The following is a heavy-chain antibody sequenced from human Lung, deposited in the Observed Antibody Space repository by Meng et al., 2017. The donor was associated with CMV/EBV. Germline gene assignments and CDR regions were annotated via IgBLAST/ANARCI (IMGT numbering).Heavy chain of an antibody. CDR3: ARGGGATAKDFYGMDV. D-gene: IGHD1-26*01. Sequence: SLKISXAASGFTFSDFYMSWIRQAPGKGLEWVANIGTSESSKYYVDSVKGRFTVSRDNTKNSLYLQMNTLTVEDTAAYYCARGGGATAKDFYGMDVWGQGXTVTVSS. V-gene: IGHV3-11*04. CDR1: GFTFSDFY. J-gene: IGHJ6*01. CDR2: IGTSESSK.